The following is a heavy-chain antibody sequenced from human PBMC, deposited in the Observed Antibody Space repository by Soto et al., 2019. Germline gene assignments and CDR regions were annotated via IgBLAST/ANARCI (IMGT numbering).Heavy chain of an antibody. V-gene: IGHV1-8*01. J-gene: IGHJ6*03. CDR3: ARRVRQRFLEWRHVFYYYYYYMDV. CDR1: GYTFTSYD. CDR2: MNPNSGNT. Sequence: GASVKVSCKASGYTFTSYDINWVRQATGQGLEWMGWMNPNSGNTGYAQKFQGRVTMTRNTSISTAYMELSSLRSEDTAVYYCARRVRQRFLEWRHVFYYYYYYMDVWGKGTTVTVSS. D-gene: IGHD3-3*01.